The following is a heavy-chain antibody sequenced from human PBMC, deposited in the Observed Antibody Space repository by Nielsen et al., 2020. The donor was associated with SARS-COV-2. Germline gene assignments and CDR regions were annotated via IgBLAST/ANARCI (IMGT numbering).Heavy chain of an antibody. V-gene: IGHV3-21*04. Sequence: GESLKISCAASGFTFSSYSMNWVRQAPGKGLEWVSSISSSSSYIYYADSVKGRFTISRDNAKNSLYLQMNSLRAEDTAVYYCAKRRVAVAGTWYFDYWGQGTLVTVSS. D-gene: IGHD6-19*01. J-gene: IGHJ4*02. CDR2: ISSSSSYI. CDR3: AKRRVAVAGTWYFDY. CDR1: GFTFSSYS.